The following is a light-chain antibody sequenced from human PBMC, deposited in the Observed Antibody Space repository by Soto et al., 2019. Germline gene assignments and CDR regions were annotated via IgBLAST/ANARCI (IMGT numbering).Light chain of an antibody. CDR1: QSLSSNF. V-gene: IGKV3-20*01. CDR2: SAS. CDR3: HQYGSSRLT. J-gene: IGKJ4*01. Sequence: EIVLTQSPATLSLSPGERATLSCRASQSLSSNFLAWYQQRPGQAPRPLIYSASRRVAGIPDRFSGSGSGTDFTLTISRLEPEDFAVYHCHQYGSSRLTFGGGTKIEIK.